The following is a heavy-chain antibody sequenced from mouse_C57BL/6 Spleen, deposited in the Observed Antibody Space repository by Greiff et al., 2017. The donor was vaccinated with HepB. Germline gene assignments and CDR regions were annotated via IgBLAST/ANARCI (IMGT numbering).Heavy chain of an antibody. Sequence: EVKLMESGEGLVKPGGSLKLSCAASGFTFSSYAMSWVRQTPEKRLEWVAYISSGRDYIYYADTVKGRFTISRDNARNTLYLQMSSLKSEDTAMYYCTRDRVLVTTAMDYWGQGTSVTVSS. CDR3: TRDRVLVTTAMDY. D-gene: IGHD2-12*01. V-gene: IGHV5-9-1*02. CDR2: ISSGRDYI. CDR1: GFTFSSYA. J-gene: IGHJ4*01.